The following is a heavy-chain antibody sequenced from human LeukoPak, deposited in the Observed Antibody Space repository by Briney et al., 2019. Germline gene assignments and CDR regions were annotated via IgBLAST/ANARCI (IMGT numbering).Heavy chain of an antibody. CDR2: ITSSRSST. D-gene: IGHD2-2*01. J-gene: IGHJ4*02. Sequence: GGSLRLSCAASGFTFSDYWMSWVRQAPGKGLEWVSYITSSRSSTYYADSVKGRFTISRDNAKNSLYLQMNSLRAEDTAVYYCARDGVPGSTVLDYWGQGTLVTVSS. CDR1: GFTFSDYW. V-gene: IGHV3-48*01. CDR3: ARDGVPGSTVLDY.